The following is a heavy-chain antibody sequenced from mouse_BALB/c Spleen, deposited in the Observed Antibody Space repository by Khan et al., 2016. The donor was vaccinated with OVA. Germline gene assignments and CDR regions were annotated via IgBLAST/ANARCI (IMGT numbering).Heavy chain of an antibody. CDR1: GYTFTGYA. V-gene: IGHV1S137*01. CDR2: ISTYYGDA. D-gene: IGHD1-1*01. J-gene: IGHJ1*01. CDR3: ARDYGSSYRYFDV. Sequence: QVQLKQSGAELVRPGVSVKISCKGSGYTFTGYAMHWVKQSHAKSLEWIGVISTYYGDANYNQKFKGKATMTVDKSSSTAYMELARLTSEDSAIYYCARDYGSSYRYFDVWGAGTTVTVSS.